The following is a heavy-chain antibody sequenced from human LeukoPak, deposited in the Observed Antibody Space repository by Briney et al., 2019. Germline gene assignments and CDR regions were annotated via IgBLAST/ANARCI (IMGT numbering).Heavy chain of an antibody. CDR1: GFTFISYA. D-gene: IGHD1-26*01. CDR2: ASGSGGST. CDR3: ARDTRTFDY. Sequence: GGSLRLSCAASGFTFISYAMTWVRQAPGKGLEWVSSASGSGGSTYYADSVKGRFTISRDNSKNTLVLQMNSLRAEDAAVYYCARDTRTFDYWGQGTLVTVSS. V-gene: IGHV3-23*01. J-gene: IGHJ4*02.